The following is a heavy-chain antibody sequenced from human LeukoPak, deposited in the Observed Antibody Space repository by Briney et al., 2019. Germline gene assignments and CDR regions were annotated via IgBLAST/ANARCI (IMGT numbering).Heavy chain of an antibody. Sequence: AAGNLSGKASAYSFTTYGITLVRQPPAQGHEWRGWISGYNGYTNYAQRFQGRVIMTTDTSTRTAYMELRSLRSDDTAVYYCVRQVDIVMALPDYWGEGPLVPVSS. CDR2: ISGYNGYT. CDR1: AYSFTTYG. V-gene: IGHV1-18*01. D-gene: IGHD5-12*01. J-gene: IGHJ4*02. CDR3: VRQVDIVMALPDY.